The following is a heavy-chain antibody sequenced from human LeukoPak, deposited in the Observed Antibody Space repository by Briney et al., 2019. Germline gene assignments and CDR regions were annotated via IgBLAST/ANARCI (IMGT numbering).Heavy chain of an antibody. J-gene: IGHJ4*02. D-gene: IGHD3-3*01. V-gene: IGHV3-23*01. CDR1: GFTFSSYA. CDR3: AKSTPFWSGYYDY. CDR2: ISGSGGST. Sequence: QPGGSLRLSXAASGFTFSSYAMSWVRQPPGKGLEWVSAISGSGGSTYYADSVKGRFTISRDNSKNTLYLQMNSLRAEDTAVYYCAKSTPFWSGYYDYWGQGTLVTVSS.